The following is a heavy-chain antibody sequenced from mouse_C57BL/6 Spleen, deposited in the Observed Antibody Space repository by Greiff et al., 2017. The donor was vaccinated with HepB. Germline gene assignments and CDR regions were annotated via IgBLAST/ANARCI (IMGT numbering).Heavy chain of an antibody. CDR1: GFTFSSYG. Sequence: EVMLVESGGDLVKPGGSLKLSCAASGFTFSSYGMSWVRQTPDKRLEWVATISSGGSYTYYPDSVKGRFTISRDNAKNTLYLQMSSLKSEDTAMYYCARAGYGYDAWFAYWGQGTLVTVSA. D-gene: IGHD2-2*01. CDR3: ARAGYGYDAWFAY. CDR2: ISSGGSYT. V-gene: IGHV5-6*02. J-gene: IGHJ3*01.